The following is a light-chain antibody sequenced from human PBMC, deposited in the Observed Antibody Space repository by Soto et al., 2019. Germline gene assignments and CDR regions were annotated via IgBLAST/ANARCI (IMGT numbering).Light chain of an antibody. CDR3: QQYNNWPYT. CDR2: GAS. Sequence: EIVLTQSPGTLSLSPGERATLSCRASQSVGSSYLAWYQQKPGQAPRVLIYGASSRATGIPARFSGGGSGTEFTLTISSLQSEDFAVYYCQQYNNWPYTFGQGTKLEIK. J-gene: IGKJ2*01. CDR1: QSVGSSY. V-gene: IGKV3-15*01.